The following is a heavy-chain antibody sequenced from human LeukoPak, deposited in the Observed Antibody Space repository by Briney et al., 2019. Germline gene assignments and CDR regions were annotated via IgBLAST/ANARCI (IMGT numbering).Heavy chain of an antibody. V-gene: IGHV1-2*02. D-gene: IGHD3-22*01. CDR2: INPNSGGT. J-gene: IGHJ4*02. CDR3: ARVDLSYYYDSSGYYGPYFDY. Sequence: ASVKVCCKASGYTFTGYCMHWVGQAPGQGLEWMGWINPNSGGTNYAQKFQGRVTMTRDTSISTAYMELSRLRSDDTAVYYCARVDLSYYYDSSGYYGPYFDYWGQGTLVTDSS. CDR1: GYTFTGYC.